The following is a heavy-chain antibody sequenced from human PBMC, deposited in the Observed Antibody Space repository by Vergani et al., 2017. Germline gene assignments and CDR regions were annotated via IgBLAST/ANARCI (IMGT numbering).Heavy chain of an antibody. CDR1: GGSFSGYY. J-gene: IGHJ4*02. Sequence: QVQLQQWGAGLLKPSETLSLTCAVYGGSFSGYYWSWIRQPPGKGLEWIGEINHSGSTNYNPSLKSRVTISVDTSKNQFSLKLSSVTAADTAVYYWARGRRITMVRGVIGYWGQGTLVTVSS. CDR3: ARGRRITMVRGVIGY. D-gene: IGHD3-10*01. CDR2: INHSGST. V-gene: IGHV4-34*01.